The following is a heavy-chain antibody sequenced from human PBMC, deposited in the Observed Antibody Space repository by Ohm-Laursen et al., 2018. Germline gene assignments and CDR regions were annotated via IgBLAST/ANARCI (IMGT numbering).Heavy chain of an antibody. CDR2: IAPSGST. J-gene: IGHJ5*02. Sequence: SETLSLTCTVSGGSISSYYWSWIRQPPGKGLEWIGYIAPSGSTNYNPSLKSRVTMSVDTSKNQFSLKLSSVTAADTAVYYCARDPGRWFDPWGQGTLVIVSS. V-gene: IGHV4-59*12. CDR1: GGSISSYY. CDR3: ARDPGRWFDP. D-gene: IGHD1-14*01.